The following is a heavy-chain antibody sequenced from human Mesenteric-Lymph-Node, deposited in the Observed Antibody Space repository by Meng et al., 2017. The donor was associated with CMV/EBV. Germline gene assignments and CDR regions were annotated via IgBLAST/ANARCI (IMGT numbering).Heavy chain of an antibody. CDR2: IYSGGSRT. CDR3: AKGQLWFGYDDY. J-gene: IGHJ4*02. V-gene: IGHV3-23*03. D-gene: IGHD3-10*01. Sequence: GGSLRLSCAASGFTFSSYAMSWVRQAPGKGLEWVSVIYSGGSRTYYADSVKGRFTISRDNSKNTLYLQMNSLRAEDTAVYYCAKGQLWFGYDDYWGQGTLVTVSS. CDR1: GFTFSSYA.